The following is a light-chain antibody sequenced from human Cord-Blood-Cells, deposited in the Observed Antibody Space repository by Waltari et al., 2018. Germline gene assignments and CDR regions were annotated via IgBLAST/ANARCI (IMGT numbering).Light chain of an antibody. J-gene: IGLJ1*01. CDR2: EGS. CDR1: SSDVGSYNL. CDR3: CSYAGSSTFYV. Sequence: QSALTQPASVSGSPGQSITISCTGTSSDVGSYNLVFWYQQPPGKAPKLMIYEGSKRPSGVSNRFSGSKSGNTASLTISGLQAEDEADYYCCSYAGSSTFYVFGTGTKVTVL. V-gene: IGLV2-23*01.